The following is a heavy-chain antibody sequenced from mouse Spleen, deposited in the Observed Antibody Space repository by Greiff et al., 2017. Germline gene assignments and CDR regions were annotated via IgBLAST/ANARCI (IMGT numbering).Heavy chain of an antibody. CDR3: VRVYDYDEGYFDV. CDR1: GFSFNTYA. D-gene: IGHD2-4*01. J-gene: IGHJ1*01. Sequence: EVKLVESGGGLVQPKGSLKLSCAASGFSFNTYAMNWVRQAPGKGLEWVARIRSKSNNYATYYADSVKDRFTISRDDSESMLYLQMNNLKTEDTAMYYCVRVYDYDEGYFDVWGAGTTVTVSS. CDR2: IRSKSNNYAT. V-gene: IGHV10-1*01.